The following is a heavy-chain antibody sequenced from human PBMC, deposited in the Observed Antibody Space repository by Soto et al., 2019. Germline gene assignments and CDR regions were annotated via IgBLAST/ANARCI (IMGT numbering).Heavy chain of an antibody. CDR1: VGSLSGYY. D-gene: IGHD3-10*01. Sequence: SXTLTLTCAVYVGSLSGYYWSWIRQPPGKGLEWIGEINHSGSTNYNPSLKSRVTISVDTSKNQFSLKLSSVTAADTAVYYCARGPRGTMVRGVITHYYGMDVWGQGTTVTVSS. V-gene: IGHV4-34*01. J-gene: IGHJ6*02. CDR2: INHSGST. CDR3: ARGPRGTMVRGVITHYYGMDV.